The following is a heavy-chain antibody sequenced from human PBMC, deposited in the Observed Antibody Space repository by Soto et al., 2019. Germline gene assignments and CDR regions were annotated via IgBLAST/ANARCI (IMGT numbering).Heavy chain of an antibody. Sequence: GGSLSPSCEASGLLFANFWMNWFRQVPGKGLVWVSRIDTSGSSTSYADSVKGGFTISRDNAKNTVSLQMNSLRAEDTGVYYCAKDSWYFDLWSQGSLVTVSS. D-gene: IGHD6-13*01. CDR1: GLLFANFW. J-gene: IGHJ4*02. V-gene: IGHV3-74*01. CDR2: IDTSGSST. CDR3: AKDSWYFDL.